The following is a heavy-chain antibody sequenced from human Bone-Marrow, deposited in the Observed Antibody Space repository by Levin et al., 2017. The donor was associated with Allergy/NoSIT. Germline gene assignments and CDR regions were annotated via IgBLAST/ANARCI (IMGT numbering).Heavy chain of an antibody. CDR2: ISYDGSNK. Sequence: GGSLRLSCAASGFTFSSYGMHWVRQAPGKGLEWVAVISYDGSNKYYADSVKGRFTISRDNSKNTLYLQMNSLRAEDTAVYYCAKGGPTNIVVVVAATLGDIWGQGTMVTVSS. V-gene: IGHV3-30*18. CDR1: GFTFSSYG. J-gene: IGHJ3*02. CDR3: AKGGPTNIVVVVAATLGDI. D-gene: IGHD2-15*01.